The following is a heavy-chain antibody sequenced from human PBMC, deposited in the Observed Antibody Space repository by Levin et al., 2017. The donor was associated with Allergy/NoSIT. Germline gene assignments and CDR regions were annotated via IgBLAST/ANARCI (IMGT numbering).Heavy chain of an antibody. J-gene: IGHJ4*02. V-gene: IGHV1-2*02. CDR2: INPKNGGT. Sequence: PGESLKISCKASGYTFTGYYLHWMRQAPGQGVEWMGWINPKNGGTNYAQKFQGRVTMTRDTSISTAYMELSSLRSDDTAVFYCARTGARGYGDYGYWGQGTLVTVSS. D-gene: IGHD4-17*01. CDR1: GYTFTGYY. CDR3: ARTGARGYGDYGY.